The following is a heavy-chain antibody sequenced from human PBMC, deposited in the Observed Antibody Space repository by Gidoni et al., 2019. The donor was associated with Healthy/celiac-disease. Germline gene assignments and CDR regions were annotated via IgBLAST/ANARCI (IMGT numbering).Heavy chain of an antibody. CDR2: IIPIFSTA. D-gene: IGHD2-2*02. Sequence: QVQLVQSGAAVKKPASSVTVSCKASGGTFGSYASSWVRQAPGQGLEWMGGIIPIFSTATYEQKFQGRVTITADEFTSTAYMELSSLRSEDTAVYDCAKYCSSTSCYTPEYFQHWGQGTLVTVSS. CDR1: GGTFGSYA. CDR3: AKYCSSTSCYTPEYFQH. J-gene: IGHJ1*01. V-gene: IGHV1-69*01.